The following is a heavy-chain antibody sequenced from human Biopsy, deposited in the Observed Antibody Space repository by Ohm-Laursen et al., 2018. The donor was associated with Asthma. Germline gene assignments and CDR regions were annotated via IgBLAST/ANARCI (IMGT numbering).Heavy chain of an antibody. CDR2: INSVFGTT. Sequence: SVKVSCNSLGGTFNTYVIGWVRQAPGQGLEWTGGINSVFGTTTYPQKFQDRVTITADDSTSTVYMELSSLRSEDTAVYYCARKAGSCISRTCYSLDFWGQGTLVTVSS. J-gene: IGHJ4*02. V-gene: IGHV1-69*13. D-gene: IGHD2-2*01. CDR3: ARKAGSCISRTCYSLDF. CDR1: GGTFNTYV.